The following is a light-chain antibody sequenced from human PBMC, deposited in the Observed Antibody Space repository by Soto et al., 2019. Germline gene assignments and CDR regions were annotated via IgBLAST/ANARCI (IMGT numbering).Light chain of an antibody. CDR1: QSVSSSY. J-gene: IGKJ2*01. V-gene: IGKV3D-20*01. Sequence: EIVLTQSPATLSLSPGERATLSCGASQSVSSSYLAWYQQKPGLAPRLLIYDASSRATGIPDRLSGSGSGTDFTLTISRLEPEDFAVYYCQQYGNSPYTFGQGNQLEIK. CDR3: QQYGNSPYT. CDR2: DAS.